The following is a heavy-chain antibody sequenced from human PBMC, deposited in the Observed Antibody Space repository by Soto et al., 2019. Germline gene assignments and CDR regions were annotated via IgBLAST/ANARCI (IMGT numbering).Heavy chain of an antibody. CDR3: ARRRYSSGWYFDL. CDR2: IYYSGST. V-gene: IGHV4-39*01. CDR1: GGSISSSSYY. D-gene: IGHD6-19*01. J-gene: IGHJ2*01. Sequence: QLQLQESGPGLVKPSETLSLTCTVSGGSISSSSYYWGWIRQPPGKGLEWIANIYYSGSTYYNPSLKTRVTMSVDTSKNQFSLILNSVTAADTAVYYCARRRYSSGWYFDLWGRGTLVTVSS.